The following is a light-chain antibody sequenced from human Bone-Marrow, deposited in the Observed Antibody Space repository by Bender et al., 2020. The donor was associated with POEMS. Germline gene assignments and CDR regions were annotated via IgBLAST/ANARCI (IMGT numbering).Light chain of an antibody. Sequence: QSVLTQPPSASGTPGQRVTISCSGTDSNFGGNNVNWYQHLPGTAPRLVVYSNYQRPSGVPDRFSGSKSGKTASLTISGLQAEDEADYYCCSYAGTYTWVFGGGTKLTVL. CDR1: DSNFGGNN. V-gene: IGLV1-44*01. J-gene: IGLJ3*02. CDR3: CSYAGTYTWV. CDR2: SNY.